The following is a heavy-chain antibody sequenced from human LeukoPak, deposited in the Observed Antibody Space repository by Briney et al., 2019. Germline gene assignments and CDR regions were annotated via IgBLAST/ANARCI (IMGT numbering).Heavy chain of an antibody. CDR3: ARDFYDILTGGAFDI. Sequence: SETLSLTCTVSGRSIRSYYWSWIRQPAGKGLEWIGRIYTSGSTNYNPSLKSRVTMSVDTSKNQFSLKLSSVTAADTAVYYCARDFYDILTGGAFDIWGQGTMVTVS. J-gene: IGHJ3*02. D-gene: IGHD3-9*01. V-gene: IGHV4-4*07. CDR1: GRSIRSYY. CDR2: IYTSGST.